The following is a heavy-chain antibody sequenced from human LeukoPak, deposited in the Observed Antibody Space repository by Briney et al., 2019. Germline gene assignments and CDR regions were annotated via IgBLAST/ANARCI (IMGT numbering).Heavy chain of an antibody. J-gene: IGHJ4*02. CDR2: ISISGGRT. D-gene: IGHD3-3*01. V-gene: IGHV3-23*01. Sequence: GGSLRLSCAASGFVFTNYAMSWVRQAPGKGLEWVSGISISGGRTYYADSVKGRFTISRDNSKNTLFLQMLSLRVEDTAVYYCGGADILQWPPDQGNGGQGPLVTVSS. CDR3: GGADILQWPPDQGN. CDR1: GFVFTNYA.